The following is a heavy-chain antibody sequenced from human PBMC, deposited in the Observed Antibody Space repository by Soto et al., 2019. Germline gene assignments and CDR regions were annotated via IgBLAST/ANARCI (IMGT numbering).Heavy chain of an antibody. V-gene: IGHV4-59*12. J-gene: IGHJ4*02. CDR2: VYYTGST. D-gene: IGHD6-19*01. CDR3: ARSVAVPGAHIDY. CDR1: GGSISGTY. Sequence: SETLSLTCSVSGGSISGTYWSWIRQSPGKGLEWLGYVYYTGSTNYSPSLRSRVSISVDTSKNEFSLRLSSVTAADTAVYFCARSVAVPGAHIDYWGQGTQVTVSS.